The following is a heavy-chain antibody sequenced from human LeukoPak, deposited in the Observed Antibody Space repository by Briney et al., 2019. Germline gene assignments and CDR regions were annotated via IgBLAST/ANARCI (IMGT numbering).Heavy chain of an antibody. CDR2: INESGGST. V-gene: IGHV3-23*01. CDR1: GFTFSSFG. D-gene: IGHD3-22*01. Sequence: AGGSLRLSCAASGFTFSSFGMSWVRQAPGKGLEWVSSINESGGSTHYADSVKGRFTISRDNSKNTLYLRMNSLRAEDTAVYYCAKGRRRYYDTSGHYHYSYYMDVWGKGTTVTISS. CDR3: AKGRRRYYDTSGHYHYSYYMDV. J-gene: IGHJ6*03.